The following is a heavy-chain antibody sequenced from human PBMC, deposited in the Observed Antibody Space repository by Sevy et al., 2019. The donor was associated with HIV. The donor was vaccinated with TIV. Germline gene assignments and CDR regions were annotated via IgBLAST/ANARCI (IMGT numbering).Heavy chain of an antibody. V-gene: IGHV4-39*01. CDR3: AGPFITYNSGWTYFDF. J-gene: IGHJ4*02. D-gene: IGHD6-19*01. CDR2: IRYSGST. Sequence: SETLSLTCTVSGASISSTGYYWGWIRQPPGKGLEWIASIRYSGSTFYNLSLKSRVTISTVTSKNQFSLNLNSVTAADTAIYYCAGPFITYNSGWTYFDFWGQGTVVTVSS. CDR1: GASISSTGYY.